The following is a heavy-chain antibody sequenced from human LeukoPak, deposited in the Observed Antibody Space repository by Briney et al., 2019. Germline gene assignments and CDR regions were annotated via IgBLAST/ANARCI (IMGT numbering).Heavy chain of an antibody. D-gene: IGHD4-23*01. CDR2: INYSGST. V-gene: IGHV4-34*01. CDR3: ARFGGNSHARY. CDR1: GGSFSGYY. Sequence: PSETLSLTCAVYGGSFSGYYWSWIRQPPGKGLEWIGEINYSGSTNYNPSLKSRVTISVDTSKNQFSLKLSSVTAADTAVYYCARFGGNSHARYWGQGTLVTVSS. J-gene: IGHJ4*02.